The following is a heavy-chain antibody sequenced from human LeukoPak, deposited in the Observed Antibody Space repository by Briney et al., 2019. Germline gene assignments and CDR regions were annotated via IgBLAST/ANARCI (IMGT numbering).Heavy chain of an antibody. CDR3: SNWNSVPKDY. CDR2: IYSDGTT. D-gene: IGHD1-7*01. Sequence: GGSLRLSCAASGFTVSSNYMSWVRQAPERGLEWVSIIYSDGTTYYADSVKGRFAISRDNSKNTLYLQMNSLRAEDTAVYYCSNWNSVPKDYWGQGTLVTVSS. J-gene: IGHJ4*02. V-gene: IGHV3-53*01. CDR1: GFTVSSNY.